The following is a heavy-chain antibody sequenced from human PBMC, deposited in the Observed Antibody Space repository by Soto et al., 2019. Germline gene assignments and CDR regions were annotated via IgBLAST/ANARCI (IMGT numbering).Heavy chain of an antibody. CDR2: INPNSGGT. CDR3: ARYEGAKVVGMDV. D-gene: IGHD1-26*01. J-gene: IGHJ6*02. Sequence: ASVKVSCKASGYTFTCYYMHWVRQAPGQGLEWMGWINPNSGGTNYAQKFQGWVTMTRDTSISTAYMELSRLRSDDTAVYYCARYEGAKVVGMDVWGQGTTVTVSS. CDR1: GYTFTCYY. V-gene: IGHV1-2*04.